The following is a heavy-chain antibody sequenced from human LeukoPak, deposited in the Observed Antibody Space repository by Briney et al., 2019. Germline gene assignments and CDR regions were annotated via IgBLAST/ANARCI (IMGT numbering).Heavy chain of an antibody. J-gene: IGHJ4*02. CDR1: GGSISSGSYY. CDR2: IYTSGST. D-gene: IGHD5-12*01. V-gene: IGHV4-61*02. Sequence: SEILSLTCTVSGGSISSGSYYWSWIRQPAGKGLEWIGRIYTSGSTNYNPSLKSRVTISVDSSKNQFSLNLSSVTAADTALYYCARLGVVATINNYFDYWGQGTLVTVSS. CDR3: ARLGVVATINNYFDY.